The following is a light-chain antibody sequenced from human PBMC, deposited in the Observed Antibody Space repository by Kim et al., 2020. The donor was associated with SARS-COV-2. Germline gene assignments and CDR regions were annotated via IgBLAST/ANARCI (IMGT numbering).Light chain of an antibody. V-gene: IGKV1-5*01. Sequence: SVGDRVTITCRASQSISTWLAWYQQKPGKAPKLLIYDASNLESGVPSRFSGCGSGTEFTLTISSLQPDDFATYYCQQYDSYSVWTFGQGTKVDIK. CDR1: QSISTW. J-gene: IGKJ1*01. CDR2: DAS. CDR3: QQYDSYSVWT.